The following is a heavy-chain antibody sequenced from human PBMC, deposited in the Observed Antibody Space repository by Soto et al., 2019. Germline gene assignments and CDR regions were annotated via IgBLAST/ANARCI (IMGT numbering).Heavy chain of an antibody. V-gene: IGHV4-59*01. Sequence: SETLSLTCTVSGGSISSYYWSWIRQPPGKGLEWIGYIYYSGSTNYNPSLKSRVTISVDTSKKQFSLNLSSVTAADTAVYYCARGPTVANYYYGMDVWGQGTTVTVSS. CDR2: IYYSGST. CDR1: GGSISSYY. J-gene: IGHJ6*02. D-gene: IGHD4-17*01. CDR3: ARGPTVANYYYGMDV.